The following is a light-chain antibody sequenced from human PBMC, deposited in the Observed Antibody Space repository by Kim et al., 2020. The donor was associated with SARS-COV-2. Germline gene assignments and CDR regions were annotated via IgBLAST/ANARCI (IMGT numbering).Light chain of an antibody. Sequence: DIQMTQSPSTLSASVGDRVTITCRASQRITRSLAWYQEKPGKAPRLLIYQTSILESGVPSRFSGSGSGTEFTLTIGSLQPDDFATYYGQHFSSYSATFGQGTKVDIK. J-gene: IGKJ1*01. CDR1: QRITRS. V-gene: IGKV1-5*03. CDR3: QHFSSYSAT. CDR2: QTS.